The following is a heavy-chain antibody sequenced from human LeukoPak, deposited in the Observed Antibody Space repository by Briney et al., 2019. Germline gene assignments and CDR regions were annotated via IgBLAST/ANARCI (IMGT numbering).Heavy chain of an antibody. CDR3: ARLSAPSYYDILTGYSGNWFDP. D-gene: IGHD3-9*01. CDR2: IYYSGST. Sequence: PSETLSLTCTVSGGSISSSSYYWGWIRQPPGKGLEWIGSIYYSGSTYYNPSLKSRVTISVDTSKNQFSLKLSSVTAADTAVYYCARLSAPSYYDILTGYSGNWFDPWGQGTLVTVSS. J-gene: IGHJ5*02. V-gene: IGHV4-39*01. CDR1: GGSISSSSYY.